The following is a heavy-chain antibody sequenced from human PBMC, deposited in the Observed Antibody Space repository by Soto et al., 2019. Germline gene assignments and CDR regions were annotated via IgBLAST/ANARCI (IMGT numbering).Heavy chain of an antibody. CDR2: IYYSGNT. CDR1: GGSVSSGSYY. J-gene: IGHJ6*03. CDR3: ARHVGGYYYYMDV. D-gene: IGHD2-15*01. Sequence: QLQLQESGPGLVKPSETLSLTCTVSGGSVSSGSYYWGWIRQPPGKGLEWIGSIYYSGNTYYNPSLKSRVTISVDTSKNQFSLKLSSVTAADTAVYYCARHVGGYYYYMDVWGIGTTVTVSS. V-gene: IGHV4-39*01.